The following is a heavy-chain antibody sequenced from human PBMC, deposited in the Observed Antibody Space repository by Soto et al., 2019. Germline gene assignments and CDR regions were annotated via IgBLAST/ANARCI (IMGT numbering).Heavy chain of an antibody. D-gene: IGHD6-13*01. V-gene: IGHV1-8*01. CDR1: GYTFTSYD. J-gene: IGHJ3*02. CDR2: MNPNSGNT. CDR3: ARTSSSWPRAAFDI. Sequence: GASVKVSCKASGYTFTSYDINWVRQATAQGLEWMGWMNPNSGNTGYAQKFQGRVTMTRNTSISTAYMELSSLRSEDTAVYYCARTSSSWPRAAFDIWGQGTMVTVSS.